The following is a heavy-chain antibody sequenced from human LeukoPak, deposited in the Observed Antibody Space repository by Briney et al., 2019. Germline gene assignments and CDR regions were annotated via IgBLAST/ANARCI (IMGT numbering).Heavy chain of an antibody. V-gene: IGHV3-23*01. J-gene: IGHJ4*02. CDR3: ARVGWSGYHFDY. D-gene: IGHD3-3*01. CDR2: ISASGGNT. Sequence: PGGSLRLSCAASGFTFSDYAMIWVRQAPGKGLEWVSSISASGGNTYYADSVKGRFTFSRDNSKNTLYLQMNSLRAEDTAVYFCARVGWSGYHFDYWGQGTLVTVSS. CDR1: GFTFSDYA.